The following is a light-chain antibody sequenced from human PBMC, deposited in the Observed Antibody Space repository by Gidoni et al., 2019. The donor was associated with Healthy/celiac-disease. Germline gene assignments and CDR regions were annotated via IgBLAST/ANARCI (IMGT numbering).Light chain of an antibody. CDR1: SSNIGAGYY. CDR3: QSYDISLSGSL. J-gene: IGLJ2*01. CDR2: GNS. V-gene: IGLV1-40*01. Sequence: QSVLTTPPSVSGAPGQRVTISCTGSSSNIGAGYYVHWYQHLPGTAPKLLIYGNSNRPSGVPDRVSGAKSGTSAALAITGLQAEDDADYYCQSYDISLSGSLFGGGTKLTVL.